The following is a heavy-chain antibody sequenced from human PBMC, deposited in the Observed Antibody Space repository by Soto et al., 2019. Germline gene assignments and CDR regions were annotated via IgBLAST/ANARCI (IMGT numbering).Heavy chain of an antibody. V-gene: IGHV4-59*01. CDR1: GGSISSYY. CDR2: IYYSGST. Sequence: ETRSLTCPVSGGSISSYYWSWIRQPPGKGLEWIGYIYYSGSTNYNPSLKSRVTISVDTSKNQFSLKLSSVTAADTAVYYCARGPRTTTPTPNWFDPWGQGTMVTVS. CDR3: ARGPRTTTPTPNWFDP. D-gene: IGHD2-15*01. J-gene: IGHJ5*02.